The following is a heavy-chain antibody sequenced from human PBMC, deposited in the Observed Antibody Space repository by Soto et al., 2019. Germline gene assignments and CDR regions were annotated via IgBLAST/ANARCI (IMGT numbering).Heavy chain of an antibody. J-gene: IGHJ2*01. CDR3: ARASYGYSYWYFDL. CDR1: GFTFSSYS. Sequence: EVQLVESGGGLVQPGGSLRLSCAASGFTFSSYSMNWVRQAPGKGLEWVSYISSSSSTIYYADSVKGRFTISRDNAKNSLYLQMNSLRDEDTAVYYCARASYGYSYWYFDLWGRGTLVTVSS. CDR2: ISSSSSTI. V-gene: IGHV3-48*02. D-gene: IGHD5-18*01.